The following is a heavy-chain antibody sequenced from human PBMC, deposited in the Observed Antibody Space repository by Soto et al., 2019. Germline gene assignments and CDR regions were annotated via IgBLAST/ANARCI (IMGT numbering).Heavy chain of an antibody. J-gene: IGHJ6*02. Sequence: GGSLRLSCAASGFTFSNDWMNWVRQGPGKGLEWVSRIISGGTRVTYADSVKGRFTIARDNAKNTLYLEMHSLTAEDTAVYYCARERTSKGGMDVWGQGTTVTVYS. CDR1: GFTFSNDW. V-gene: IGHV3-74*01. CDR2: IISGGTRV. CDR3: ARERTSKGGMDV.